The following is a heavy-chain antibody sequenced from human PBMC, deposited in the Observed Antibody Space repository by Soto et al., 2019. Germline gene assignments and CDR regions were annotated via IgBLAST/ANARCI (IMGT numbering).Heavy chain of an antibody. CDR1: GGTFSNYV. CDR3: ANIVATISDHQYYYGMDV. Sequence: SVKVSCKASGGTFSNYVLSWVRQAPGQGLEWMGRIIPFLNISSSAQKFQGRVTITADESTSTAYMELSSLRSEDSAVYYCANIVATISDHQYYYGMDVWGQGTAVTVSS. D-gene: IGHD5-12*01. J-gene: IGHJ6*02. V-gene: IGHV1-69*04. CDR2: IIPFLNIS.